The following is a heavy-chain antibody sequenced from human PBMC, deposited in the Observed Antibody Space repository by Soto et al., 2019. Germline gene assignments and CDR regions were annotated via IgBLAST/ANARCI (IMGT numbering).Heavy chain of an antibody. CDR2: INSDGSST. J-gene: IGHJ2*01. CDR3: ATRDYGGNSGFWYFEL. D-gene: IGHD4-17*01. V-gene: IGHV3-74*01. CDR1: GFTFSSYW. Sequence: EVQLVESGGGLVQPGGSLRLSCAASGFTFSSYWMHWVRQAPGKRLVWVSRINSDGSSTSYADSVKGRFTISRDNAKNSMYLQMNSLSAEDRAVYYCATRDYGGNSGFWYFELWGRGTLVAVSS.